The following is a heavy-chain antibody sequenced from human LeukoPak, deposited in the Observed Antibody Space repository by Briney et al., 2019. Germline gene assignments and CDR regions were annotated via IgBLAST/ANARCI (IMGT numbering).Heavy chain of an antibody. D-gene: IGHD3-3*01. CDR1: GFTFSDYY. V-gene: IGHV3-11*04. J-gene: IGHJ4*02. Sequence: PGGSLRLSCAASGFTFSDYYMSWIRQAPGKGLEWVSYISSSSSTIYYADSVKGRFTVSRDNAKNSLYLQMNSLRAEDTAVYYCAREGEYDFWSGYLTGWGQGTLVTVSS. CDR3: AREGEYDFWSGYLTG. CDR2: ISSSSSTI.